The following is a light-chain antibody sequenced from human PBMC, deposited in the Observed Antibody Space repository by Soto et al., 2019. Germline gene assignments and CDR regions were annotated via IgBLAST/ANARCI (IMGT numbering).Light chain of an antibody. V-gene: IGKV3-11*01. CDR3: QRRSNWPPT. CDR2: DAS. CDR1: QSVSSY. Sequence: IMFTQSPATLSLTPGERATLSCRASQSVSSYLAWYQQKPGQAPRLLIYDASNRATGIPARFSGSGSGTDFTLTTSSLEPEDFAVYYCQRRSNWPPTFGQGSKVDI. J-gene: IGKJ1*01.